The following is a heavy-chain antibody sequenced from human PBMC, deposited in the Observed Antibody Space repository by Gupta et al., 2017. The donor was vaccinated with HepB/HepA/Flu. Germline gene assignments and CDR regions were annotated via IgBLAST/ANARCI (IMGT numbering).Heavy chain of an antibody. CDR3: ARHARVAGTGPLDY. Sequence: EVQLVQSGAEVIKPGESLKISCKTSGYNFISYWIGWVRQMPGKGLEWMGIIYPGDSDTSYSPSFQGQVTISADKSISTAYLQWSSLRASDTAMNYCARHARVAGTGPLDYWGQGTLVTVSS. CDR1: GYNFISYW. V-gene: IGHV5-51*01. J-gene: IGHJ4*02. CDR2: IYPGDSDT. D-gene: IGHD6-19*01.